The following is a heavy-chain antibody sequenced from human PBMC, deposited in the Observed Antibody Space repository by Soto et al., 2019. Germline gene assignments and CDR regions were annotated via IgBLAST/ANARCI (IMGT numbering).Heavy chain of an antibody. D-gene: IGHD2-2*01. CDR3: ARGLYCSSTSCYFGY. V-gene: IGHV3-21*03. J-gene: IGHJ4*02. Sequence: PGGSLRLSCAASGFTFSSYSMNWVRQAPGKGLEWVSSISSSSSYIYYADSVKGRFTISRDNAKNSLYLQMNSLRAEDTAVYYCARGLYCSSTSCYFGYWGQGTLVTVSS. CDR1: GFTFSSYS. CDR2: ISSSSSYI.